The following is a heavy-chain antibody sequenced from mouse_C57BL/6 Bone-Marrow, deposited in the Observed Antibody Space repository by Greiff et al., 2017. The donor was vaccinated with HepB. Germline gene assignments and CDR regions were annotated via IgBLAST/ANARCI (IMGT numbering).Heavy chain of an antibody. CDR3: TRGPGVYYYGLYWYFDV. J-gene: IGHJ1*03. CDR2: IYPGNSDT. Sequence: EVQLQESGTVLARPGASVKMSCKTSGYTFTSYWMHWVKQRPGQGLEWIWAIYPGNSDTSYNQKFKGKAKLTAVTSASTAYMELSSLTNEDSAVYYCTRGPGVYYYGLYWYFDVWGTGTTVTVSS. CDR1: GYTFTSYW. V-gene: IGHV1-5*01. D-gene: IGHD1-1*01.